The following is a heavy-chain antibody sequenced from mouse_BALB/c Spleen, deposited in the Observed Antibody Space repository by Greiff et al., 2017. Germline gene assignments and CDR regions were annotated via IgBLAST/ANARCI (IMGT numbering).Heavy chain of an antibody. J-gene: IGHJ1*01. V-gene: IGHV1S56*01. CDR2: IYPGNVNT. D-gene: IGHD2-3*01. CDR1: GYTFTSYY. Sequence: VQLQQSGPELVKPGASVRISCKASGYTFTSYYIHWVKQRPGQGLEWIGWIYPGNVNTKYNEKFKGKATLTADKSSSTAYMQLSSLTSEDSAVYFCARRWLLPHWYFDVWGAGTTVTVSS. CDR3: ARRWLLPHWYFDV.